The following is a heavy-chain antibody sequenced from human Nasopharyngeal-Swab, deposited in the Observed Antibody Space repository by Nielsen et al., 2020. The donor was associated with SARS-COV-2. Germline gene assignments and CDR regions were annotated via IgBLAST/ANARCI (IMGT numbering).Heavy chain of an antibody. J-gene: IGHJ3*02. Sequence: GESLKISCAASGFTFSSYAMSWVRQAPGKGLEWVSAISGSGGSTYYADSAKGRFTISRDNSKNTLYLQMNSLRAEDTAVYYCAKFPGDNAFDIWGQGTMVTVSS. CDR1: GFTFSSYA. V-gene: IGHV3-23*01. CDR2: ISGSGGST. D-gene: IGHD3-16*01. CDR3: AKFPGDNAFDI.